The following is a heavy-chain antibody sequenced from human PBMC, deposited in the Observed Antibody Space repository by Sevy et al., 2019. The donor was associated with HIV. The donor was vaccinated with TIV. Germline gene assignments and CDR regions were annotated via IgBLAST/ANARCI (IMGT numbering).Heavy chain of an antibody. J-gene: IGHJ4*02. CDR1: GFTFSTYA. CDR3: AKDRVSGTYYTGDFDY. CDR2: ISGSGGST. V-gene: IGHV3-23*01. Sequence: GSLRPSCAASGFTFSTYAMTWVRQAPGKGLEWVSVISGSGGSTYYADSVKGRFTISRDNSKNTLYLQMNSLRAEDTAVYYCAKDRVSGTYYTGDFDYGGQGTLVTVSS. D-gene: IGHD3-10*01.